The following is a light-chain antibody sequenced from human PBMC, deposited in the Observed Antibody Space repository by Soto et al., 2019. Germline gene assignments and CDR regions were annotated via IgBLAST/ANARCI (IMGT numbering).Light chain of an antibody. Sequence: EIVLTQSPGTLSLSPGERATLSCRASQSVSSSYLAWYQQKPGQAPRLLIYGASSRATGIADRFSGSGAGTDFTLTISRLESEDFAVYDCQQFGISPRGKFGQGTKVEIK. CDR1: QSVSSSY. CDR2: GAS. CDR3: QQFGISPRGK. J-gene: IGKJ1*01. V-gene: IGKV3-20*01.